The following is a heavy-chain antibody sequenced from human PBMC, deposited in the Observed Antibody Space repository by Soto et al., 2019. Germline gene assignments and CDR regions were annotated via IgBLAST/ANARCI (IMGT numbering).Heavy chain of an antibody. CDR3: VSQRTSVLTQAYFDY. Sequence: SETLSLTCTVSGGSVSNSNYYWVWIRHSPGKGLEWIGSVYYRGRSYSKSSVKSRVTISVDTSKNQFSLNLNSVTASDTAVYYCVSQRTSVLTQAYFDYWGPGALVTVSS. D-gene: IGHD2-8*01. V-gene: IGHV4-39*01. CDR1: GGSVSNSNYY. CDR2: VYYRGRS. J-gene: IGHJ4*02.